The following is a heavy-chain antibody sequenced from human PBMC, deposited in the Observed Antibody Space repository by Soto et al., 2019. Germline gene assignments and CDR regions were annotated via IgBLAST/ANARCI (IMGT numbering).Heavy chain of an antibody. Sequence: QVQLVQSGAEVTKPGASVKVSCKASGYTFTGYYMHWVRQAPGQGLEWVGWINPNSGGTNYAQKFQGRVTMTRDTSISTAYMELSRLRSDDTAVYYCARDPFLYSSSWYYFDYWGQGTLVTVSS. V-gene: IGHV1-2*02. CDR3: ARDPFLYSSSWYYFDY. CDR2: INPNSGGT. CDR1: GYTFTGYY. D-gene: IGHD6-13*01. J-gene: IGHJ4*02.